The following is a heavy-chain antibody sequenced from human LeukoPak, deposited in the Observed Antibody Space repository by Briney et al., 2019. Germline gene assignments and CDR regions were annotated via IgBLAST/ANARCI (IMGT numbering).Heavy chain of an antibody. Sequence: GGSLRLSCAASGFTFSSYAMSWVRQAPGKGLEWVSAISGSGGSTYYADSVKGRFTISRDNSKNTLYLQMNSLRAEDTAVYYCAKGGMITFGGVIVSLYYYGMDVWGXGTTVTVSS. D-gene: IGHD3-16*02. CDR2: ISGSGGST. CDR3: AKGGMITFGGVIVSLYYYGMDV. CDR1: GFTFSSYA. J-gene: IGHJ6*02. V-gene: IGHV3-23*01.